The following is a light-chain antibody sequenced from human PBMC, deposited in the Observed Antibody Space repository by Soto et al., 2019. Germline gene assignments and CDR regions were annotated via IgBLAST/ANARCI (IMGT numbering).Light chain of an antibody. J-gene: IGKJ4*01. CDR1: QGFGDT. Sequence: EVVTRQPPATPAVPPGEGATLSCRARQGFGDTLAWYQHTPGQTPSLPIYGTSTRATGVPTRFSGSRSGAEFTLTINSLQSEEFAVYYCQPYNNWPLTFGGGTKVDIK. CDR3: QPYNNWPLT. CDR2: GTS. V-gene: IGKV3-15*01.